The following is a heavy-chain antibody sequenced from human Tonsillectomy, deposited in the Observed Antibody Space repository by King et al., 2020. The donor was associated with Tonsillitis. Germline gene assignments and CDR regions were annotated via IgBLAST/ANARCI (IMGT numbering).Heavy chain of an antibody. CDR3: ARDGQYCTSTGCYLSRGAYYYYAMDV. Sequence: VQLVQSGAEVKKPGASVKVSCKASGYTFISYGISWMRQAPGQGLEWMGWISAYNGSTNYAQTFQGRVTMTTDTSTSTVYMELRSLRSEDTAVYYCARDGQYCTSTGCYLSRGAYYYYAMDVWGQGTTVTVSS. V-gene: IGHV1-18*01. CDR2: ISAYNGST. J-gene: IGHJ6*02. D-gene: IGHD2-2*01. CDR1: GYTFISYG.